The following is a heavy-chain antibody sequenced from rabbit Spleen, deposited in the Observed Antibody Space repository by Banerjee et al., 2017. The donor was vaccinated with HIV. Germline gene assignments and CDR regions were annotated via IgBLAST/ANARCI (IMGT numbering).Heavy chain of an antibody. J-gene: IGHJ4*01. CDR3: VRDQAGDADYGPYYLNL. D-gene: IGHD2-1*01. CDR1: GFSFSSSDY. V-gene: IGHV1S40*01. CDR2: IDTNDGDT. Sequence: QSLEESGGDLVKPGASLTLTCTASGFSFSSSDYMCWVRQAPGKGLEWISCIDTNDGDTDYANWPKGRFTISTDNAQNTLYLQLSSLTAADTATYFCVRDQAGDADYGPYYLNLWGPGTLVTVS.